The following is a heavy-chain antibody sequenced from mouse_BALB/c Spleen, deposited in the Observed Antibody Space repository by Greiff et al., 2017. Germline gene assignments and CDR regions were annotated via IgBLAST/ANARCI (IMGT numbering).Heavy chain of an antibody. Sequence: QVQLKQSGAELMKPGASVKISCKATGYTFSSYWIEWVKQRPGHGLEWIGEILPGSGSTNYNEKFKGKATFTADTSSNTAYMQLSSLTSEDSAVYYCARGYRDYGVFAYWGQGTLVTVSA. D-gene: IGHD1-1*01. J-gene: IGHJ3*01. CDR3: ARGYRDYGVFAY. CDR1: GYTFSSYW. V-gene: IGHV1-9*01. CDR2: ILPGSGST.